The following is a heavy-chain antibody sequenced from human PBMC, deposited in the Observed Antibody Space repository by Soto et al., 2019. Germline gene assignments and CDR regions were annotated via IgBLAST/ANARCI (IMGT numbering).Heavy chain of an antibody. D-gene: IGHD2-15*01. J-gene: IGHJ6*02. V-gene: IGHV1-8*01. Sequence: QVQLVQSGAEVKKPGASVKVSCKASGYTFTSYDINRVRQATGQGLEWMGWMNPNSGNTAYAQKFQGRVTMTRNNSISTAYLERSSLRSEDTAVYYCARGWYCSGGSCYFRYYYYYGMEVWGQGTTVTVSS. CDR2: MNPNSGNT. CDR3: ARGWYCSGGSCYFRYYYYYGMEV. CDR1: GYTFTSYD.